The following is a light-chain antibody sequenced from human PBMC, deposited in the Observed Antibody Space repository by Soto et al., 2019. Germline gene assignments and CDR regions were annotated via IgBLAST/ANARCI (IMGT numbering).Light chain of an antibody. CDR1: QSVSIH. Sequence: ETAMTKPPGSLSVSQVARATFSRRASQSVSIHLAWYQQKPGQAPRLLIYDTSTRATGIPARFSGSGSGTEFTLTISSLQSEDLAVYYCQKHSNWPPITVGQGTRLEI. CDR3: QKHSNWPPIT. J-gene: IGKJ5*01. CDR2: DTS. V-gene: IGKV3-15*01.